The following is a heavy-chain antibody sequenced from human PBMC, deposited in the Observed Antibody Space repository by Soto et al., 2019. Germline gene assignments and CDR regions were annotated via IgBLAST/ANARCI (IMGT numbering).Heavy chain of an antibody. V-gene: IGHV4-30-2*01. D-gene: IGHD3-10*01. J-gene: IGHJ6*02. Sequence: QLQLQESGSGLVKPSQTLSLTCAVSGGSISSGGYSWSWIRQPPGKGLEWIGYIYHSGSTYYNPSPKRRVTISVDRSKNQFSLKLSSVTAADTAVYYCAKSGSYYNPYYYYGIDVWGQGTTVTVSS. CDR3: AKSGSYYNPYYYYGIDV. CDR2: IYHSGST. CDR1: GGSISSGGYS.